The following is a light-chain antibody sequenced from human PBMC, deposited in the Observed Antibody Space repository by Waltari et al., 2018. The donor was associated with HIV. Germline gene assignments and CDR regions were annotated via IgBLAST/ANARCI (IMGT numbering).Light chain of an antibody. J-gene: IGLJ1*01. CDR1: RRDVGGSHS. CDR2: EVT. Sequence: QSALTPPASVSGSPGQSITIPFPGTRRDVGGSHSVFWYQQHPGKAPKLMIYEVTNRPSGVSNRFSGSKSGNTASLTISGLQAEDEADYYCSSYTSSSTQVFGTGTKVTVL. V-gene: IGLV2-14*01. CDR3: SSYTSSSTQV.